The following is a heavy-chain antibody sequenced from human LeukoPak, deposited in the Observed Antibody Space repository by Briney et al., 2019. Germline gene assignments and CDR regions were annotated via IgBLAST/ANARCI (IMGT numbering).Heavy chain of an antibody. V-gene: IGHV1-69*05. CDR1: GGTFSSYA. J-gene: IGHJ6*03. CDR3: ARDRADNWAYSTQTGGDYYYMDV. CDR2: IIPIFGTA. Sequence: GASVKVSCKASGGTFSSYAISWVRQAPGQGLEWMGGIIPIFGTANYAQKFQGRVTITTDESTSTAYMELSSLRSEDTAVYYCARDRADNWAYSTQTGGDYYYMDVWGKGTTVTVSS. D-gene: IGHD1-20*01.